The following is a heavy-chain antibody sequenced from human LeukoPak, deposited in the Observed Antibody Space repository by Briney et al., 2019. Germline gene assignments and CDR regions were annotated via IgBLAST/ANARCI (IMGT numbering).Heavy chain of an antibody. D-gene: IGHD6-6*01. V-gene: IGHV1-69*06. J-gene: IGHJ4*02. CDR2: IIPIFGTA. CDR1: GCTFSNYD. Sequence: GASVKVSCKASGCTFSNYDISWVRQAPGQGLEWMGGIIPIFGTANYAQKFQGRVTITADKSTSTAYMELSSLRSEDTAVYYCAIVGGGSSYTTIFDYWGQGTLVSVSS. CDR3: AIVGGGSSYTTIFDY.